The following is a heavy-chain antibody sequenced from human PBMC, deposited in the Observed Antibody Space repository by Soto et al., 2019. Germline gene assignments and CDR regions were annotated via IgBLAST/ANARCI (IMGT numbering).Heavy chain of an antibody. J-gene: IGHJ5*02. Sequence: ASVKVACKAAVYTFTIYGISWGLQAPGQGLEWMGWISAYNGNTNYAQKLQGRVTMTTDTSTSTAYMELRSLRSDDTAVYYCARDXHTIFGVVIPNWFDPWGQGTLVTVYS. CDR1: VYTFTIYG. V-gene: IGHV1-18*01. CDR2: ISAYNGNT. D-gene: IGHD3-3*01. CDR3: ARDXHTIFGVVIPNWFDP.